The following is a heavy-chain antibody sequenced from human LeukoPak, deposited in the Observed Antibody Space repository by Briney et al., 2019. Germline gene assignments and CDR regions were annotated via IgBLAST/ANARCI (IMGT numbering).Heavy chain of an antibody. CDR3: ARDLYMTAVTTGYFDY. J-gene: IGHJ4*02. CDR2: INPSGGST. V-gene: IGHV1-46*01. CDR1: GYTFTCYY. D-gene: IGHD4-17*01. Sequence: GASVKLSCKASGYTFTCYYMHWVRQAPGQGLESKEIINPSGGSTSYAQKFQGRLTMTRDTSTSTVYVELSSLRSEDTAVYYCARDLYMTAVTTGYFDYWGQGTLVTVSS.